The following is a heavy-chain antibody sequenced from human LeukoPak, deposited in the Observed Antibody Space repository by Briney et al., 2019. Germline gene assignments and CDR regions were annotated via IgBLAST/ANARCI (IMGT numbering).Heavy chain of an antibody. Sequence: SETLSLTCSVSGGSISSYYRSWIRQPSGKGLEWIGYIYYTGTTNYNPSLKSRVTISVDTSKNQFSLKLSSVTAADTAVYYCARGGWRLDYWGQGTLVTVSS. CDR1: GGSISSYY. CDR2: IYYTGTT. CDR3: ARGGWRLDY. V-gene: IGHV4-59*01. D-gene: IGHD2-15*01. J-gene: IGHJ4*02.